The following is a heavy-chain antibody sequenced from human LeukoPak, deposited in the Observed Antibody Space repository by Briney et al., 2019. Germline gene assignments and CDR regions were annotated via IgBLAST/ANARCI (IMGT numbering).Heavy chain of an antibody. CDR1: GFTFSSYS. CDR2: INWDGGST. Sequence: GGSLRLSCAASGFTFSSYSMSWARQAPGKGLEWVSGINWDGGSTGYADSVKGRFTISRDNAKNFLYLQMNSLRAEDTALYYCARTVSSAGWSDDAFDIWGQGTMVTVSS. D-gene: IGHD6-19*01. CDR3: ARTVSSAGWSDDAFDI. V-gene: IGHV3-20*04. J-gene: IGHJ3*02.